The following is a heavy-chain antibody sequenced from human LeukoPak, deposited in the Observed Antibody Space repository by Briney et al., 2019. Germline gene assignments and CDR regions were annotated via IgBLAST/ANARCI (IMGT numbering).Heavy chain of an antibody. CDR1: GYTFTSYG. J-gene: IGHJ4*02. Sequence: ASVKVSCKASGYTFTSYGISWVRQAPGQGLEWMGWISAYNGNTNYAQKLQGRVTMTTDTSTSTAYMELRSLRSGDTAVYYCARLRPVWLRLPPDYWGQGTLVTVSS. CDR3: ARLRPVWLRLPPDY. D-gene: IGHD5-12*01. CDR2: ISAYNGNT. V-gene: IGHV1-18*01.